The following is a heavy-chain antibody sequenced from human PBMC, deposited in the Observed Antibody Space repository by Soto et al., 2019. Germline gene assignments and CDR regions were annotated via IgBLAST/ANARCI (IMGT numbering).Heavy chain of an antibody. CDR3: ARDLSGCSGGSCYSARFDY. CDR2: INAGNGNT. J-gene: IGHJ4*02. D-gene: IGHD2-15*01. CDR1: GYTFTSYA. Sequence: QVQLVQSGAEEKKPGASVKVSCKASGYTFTSYAMHWVRQAPGQRLEWMGWINAGNGNTKYSQKFQGRVTITRDTSASTAHMELSSLRSEDTAVYYCARDLSGCSGGSCYSARFDYWGQGTLVTVSS. V-gene: IGHV1-3*05.